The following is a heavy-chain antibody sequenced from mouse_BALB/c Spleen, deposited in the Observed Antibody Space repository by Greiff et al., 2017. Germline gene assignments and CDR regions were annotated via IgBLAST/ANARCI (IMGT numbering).Heavy chain of an antibody. D-gene: IGHD2-4*01. V-gene: IGHV1-80*01. CDR3: ARSSTMIMRLDMDY. J-gene: IGHJ4*01. CDR1: GYAFSSYW. Sequence: QVHVKQSGAELVRPGSSVKISCKASGYAFSSYWMNWVKQRPGQGLEWIGQIYPGDGDTNYNGKFKGKATLTADKSSSTAYMQLSSLTSEDSAVYFCARSSTMIMRLDMDYWGQGTSVTVSS. CDR2: IYPGDGDT.